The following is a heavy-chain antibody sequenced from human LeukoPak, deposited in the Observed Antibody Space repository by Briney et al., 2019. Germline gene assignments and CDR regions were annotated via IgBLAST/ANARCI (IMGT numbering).Heavy chain of an antibody. CDR1: GFTFSNYW. CDR3: ARDRSSWTTYYYYYMDV. V-gene: IGHV3-7*03. CDR2: IKPDGRET. D-gene: IGHD6-13*01. J-gene: IGHJ6*03. Sequence: PGGSLRLSCATSGFTFSNYWMNWVRQAPGKGLEWVANIKPDGRETYYVDSVKGRFTISRDNAKSSLYLQMNSLRAEDTALYYCARDRSSWTTYYYYYMDVWGKGTTVTVSS.